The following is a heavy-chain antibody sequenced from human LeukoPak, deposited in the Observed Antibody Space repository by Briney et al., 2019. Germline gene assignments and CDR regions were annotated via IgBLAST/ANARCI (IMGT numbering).Heavy chain of an antibody. V-gene: IGHV4-59*01. D-gene: IGHD2-2*01. CDR1: GGSISNYY. CDR2: IYYSGST. J-gene: IGHJ4*02. Sequence: SETLSLTCTVSGGSISNYYWSWIRQPPGKGLEWNAYIYYSGSTNYNPSLKSRVTISVDTSKNQFSLKLSSVTAADTAVYYCASSLVVAGIYYFDYWGQGTLVTVSS. CDR3: ASSLVVAGIYYFDY.